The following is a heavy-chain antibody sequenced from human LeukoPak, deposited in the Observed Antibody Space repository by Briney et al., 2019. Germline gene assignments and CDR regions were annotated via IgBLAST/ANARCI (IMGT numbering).Heavy chain of an antibody. Sequence: GGSLRLSCAASGFTFSSYSMNWVRQAPGKGLEWVSSISSSSSYIYYADSVKGRFTISRDNAKNSLYLQMNSLRAEDTAVYYCAIDVVVVAATIAGTRISDSWGQGTLVTVSS. CDR2: ISSSSSYI. V-gene: IGHV3-21*01. J-gene: IGHJ4*02. CDR1: GFTFSSYS. D-gene: IGHD2-15*01. CDR3: AIDVVVVAATIAGTRISDS.